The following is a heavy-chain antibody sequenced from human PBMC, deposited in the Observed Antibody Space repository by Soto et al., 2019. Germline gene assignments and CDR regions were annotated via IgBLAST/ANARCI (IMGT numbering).Heavy chain of an antibody. V-gene: IGHV3-48*01. D-gene: IGHD6-25*01. Sequence: APGKGLEWVSYMSSSSSIIHYADSVKGRFTISRDNAKNSLYLQMNSLRADDTAVYYCARDREGDGYNFDYWGQGTLVTVSS. J-gene: IGHJ4*02. CDR3: ARDREGDGYNFDY. CDR2: MSSSSSII.